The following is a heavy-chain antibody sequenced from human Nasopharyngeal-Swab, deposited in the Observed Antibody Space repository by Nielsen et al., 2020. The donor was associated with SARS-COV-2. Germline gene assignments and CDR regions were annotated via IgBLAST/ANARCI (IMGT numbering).Heavy chain of an antibody. CDR2: IKQDGSEK. J-gene: IGHJ6*02. Sequence: GGSLRLSCAASGFTFSSYWMSWVRQAPGKGLEWVANIKQDGSEKYYVDSVKGRFTISRDNAKNSLYLQMNSLRAEDTAVYYCARDVVATIYGIVSISRRTEYYYYGMDVWGQGTTVTVSS. D-gene: IGHD5-12*01. CDR1: GFTFSSYW. V-gene: IGHV3-7*01. CDR3: ARDVVATIYGIVSISRRTEYYYYGMDV.